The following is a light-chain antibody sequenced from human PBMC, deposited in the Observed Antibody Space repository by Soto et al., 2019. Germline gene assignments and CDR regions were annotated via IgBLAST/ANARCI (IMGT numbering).Light chain of an antibody. CDR1: QSVSSY. Sequence: IVLTQSPATLSLSPWERATLSCRASQSVSSYLAWYQQKPGQAPRLLIYDASNRATGIPARFSGSASETDFTLTISSLEPEDFAVYYCQQRSNWPWTFGQGTKVDIK. CDR2: DAS. V-gene: IGKV3-11*01. J-gene: IGKJ1*01. CDR3: QQRSNWPWT.